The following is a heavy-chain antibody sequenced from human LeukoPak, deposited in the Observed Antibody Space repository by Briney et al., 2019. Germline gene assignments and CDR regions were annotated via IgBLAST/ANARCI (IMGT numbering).Heavy chain of an antibody. Sequence: SETLSLTCAVYGGSFSGYYWSWIRQPPGKGLEWIGEINHSGSTTYNPSLKSRVTISVDTSKKQFSLKLSSVTAADTAVYYCARVSLKLRYFDYWGQGTLVTVSS. J-gene: IGHJ4*02. D-gene: IGHD1-7*01. CDR3: ARVSLKLRYFDY. CDR1: GGSFSGYY. V-gene: IGHV4-34*01. CDR2: INHSGST.